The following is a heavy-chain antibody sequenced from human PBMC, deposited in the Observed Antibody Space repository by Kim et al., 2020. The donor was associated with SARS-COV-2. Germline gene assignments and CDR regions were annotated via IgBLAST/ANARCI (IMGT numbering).Heavy chain of an antibody. V-gene: IGHV1-18*01. CDR2: ISAYNGNT. J-gene: IGHJ4*02. CDR1: GYTFTSYG. CDR3: ARDSFPTTYYYDSSGERIIDY. Sequence: ASVKVSCKASGYTFTSYGISWVRQAPGQGLEWMGWISAYNGNTNYAQKLQGRVTMTTDTSTSTAYMELRSLRSDDTAVYYCARDSFPTTYYYDSSGERIIDYWGQGTLVTVSS. D-gene: IGHD3-22*01.